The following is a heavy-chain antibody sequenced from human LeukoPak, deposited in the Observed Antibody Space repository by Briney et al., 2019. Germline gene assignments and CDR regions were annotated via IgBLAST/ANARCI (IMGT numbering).Heavy chain of an antibody. J-gene: IGHJ5*02. CDR1: GFTFSSHG. Sequence: GGSLRLSCATSGFTFSSHGMHWVRQAPGKGLEGVAVIWYDGSNKYYADSVKGRFTISRDNSKNTLYLQMNSLRAEATAVYYCAKDRLAGTYWFDPWGQGTLVTVSS. CDR3: AKDRLAGTYWFDP. CDR2: IWYDGSNK. D-gene: IGHD6-19*01. V-gene: IGHV3-33*06.